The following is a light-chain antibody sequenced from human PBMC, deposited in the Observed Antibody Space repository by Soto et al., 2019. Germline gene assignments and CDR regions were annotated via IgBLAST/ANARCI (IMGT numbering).Light chain of an antibody. CDR1: QSITGW. CDR3: QHYNSYSWT. Sequence: DDQMTQTQSTLAASDGDRVIINSRASQSITGWLAWYQQKPGKAPKLLIYDASSLEVGVPSRFSGSGSGTEFTLTISSLQPDDFATYYCQHYNSYSWTFGQGTKVDIK. V-gene: IGKV1-5*01. CDR2: DAS. J-gene: IGKJ1*01.